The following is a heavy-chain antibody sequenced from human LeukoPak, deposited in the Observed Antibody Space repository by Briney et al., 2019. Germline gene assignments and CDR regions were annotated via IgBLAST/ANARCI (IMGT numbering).Heavy chain of an antibody. V-gene: IGHV4-59*11. J-gene: IGHJ4*02. Sequence: SETLSLTCTVFGDSISSHYWSWMRQPPGKGLEWIGYIYNNGNTNYNPSLQSRVTISVDTSRNQVSLRLTSVIAAHTAVYYCARDGPFGSGWYPAYWGRGTLITVSS. CDR2: IYNNGNT. D-gene: IGHD6-19*01. CDR3: ARDGPFGSGWYPAY. CDR1: GDSISSHY.